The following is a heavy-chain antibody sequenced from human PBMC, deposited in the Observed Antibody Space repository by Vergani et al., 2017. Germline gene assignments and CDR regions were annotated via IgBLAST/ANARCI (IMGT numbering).Heavy chain of an antibody. J-gene: IGHJ3*02. D-gene: IGHD5-12*01. Sequence: EVQLVESGGGLVQPGGSLRLSCAASGFTFSSYDMHWVRQATGKGLEWVSAIGTAGDTYYPGSVKGRFTISRENAKNSLYLQMNSLRAGDTAVYYCAKDISGYDSGAFDIWGQGTMVTVSS. CDR1: GFTFSSYD. V-gene: IGHV3-13*01. CDR2: IGTAGDT. CDR3: AKDISGYDSGAFDI.